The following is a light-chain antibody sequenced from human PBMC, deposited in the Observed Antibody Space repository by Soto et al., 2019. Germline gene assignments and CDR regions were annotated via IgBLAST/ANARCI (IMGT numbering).Light chain of an antibody. CDR2: AAS. CDR3: HQANSFPVT. Sequence: DIQMTQSPSSVSASVGGRVTITCRASQGIGRWLAWYQQKPGKAPKLLIYAASTLQSGVSSRFSGSGSGTEFTLTINSLQPEDIATYYCHQANSFPVTFGGGTKVEI. J-gene: IGKJ4*01. CDR1: QGIGRW. V-gene: IGKV1D-12*01.